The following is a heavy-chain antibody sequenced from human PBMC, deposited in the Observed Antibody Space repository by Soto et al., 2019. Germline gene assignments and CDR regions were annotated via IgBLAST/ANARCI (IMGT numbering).Heavy chain of an antibody. Sequence: GGSLRLSCAASGLTFSASGFHWVRQAPGQGLDWVAVISYDGKKKFYAEAVKGRFTISRDNSNNTLILQMHSLRDEDTAIYYCARDLGATTSYGMDVWGQGTTVTVSS. D-gene: IGHD3-16*01. CDR1: GLTFSASG. CDR2: ISYDGKKK. J-gene: IGHJ6*02. CDR3: ARDLGATTSYGMDV. V-gene: IGHV3-33*01.